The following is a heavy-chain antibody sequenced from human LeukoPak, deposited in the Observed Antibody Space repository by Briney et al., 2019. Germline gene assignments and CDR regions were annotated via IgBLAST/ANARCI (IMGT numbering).Heavy chain of an antibody. CDR1: GGSISSYY. V-gene: IGHV4-59*01. Sequence: ASETLSLTCTVSGGSISSYYWSWIRQPPGKGLEWIGYIFYTGSTNYNPSLKSRVTISVLTSKNRFSLKLSSVTAADTAVYYCATLTGGDDAFDIWGQGTMVTVSS. D-gene: IGHD4-23*01. J-gene: IGHJ3*02. CDR3: ATLTGGDDAFDI. CDR2: IFYTGST.